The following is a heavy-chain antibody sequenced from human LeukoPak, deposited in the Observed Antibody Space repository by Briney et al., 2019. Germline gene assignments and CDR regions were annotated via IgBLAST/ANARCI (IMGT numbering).Heavy chain of an antibody. Sequence: GASVKISCTASGGTFSSYAISWVRHAPGQGLEWMGGIFSIFGTANSAQTFQGRVTITADESTSTAYMELSSLRSEDTAVYYCARGNVRYCSSTSCYTLDYWGQGTLVTVSS. CDR3: ARGNVRYCSSTSCYTLDY. D-gene: IGHD2-2*02. CDR1: GGTFSSYA. J-gene: IGHJ4*02. V-gene: IGHV1-69*13. CDR2: IFSIFGTA.